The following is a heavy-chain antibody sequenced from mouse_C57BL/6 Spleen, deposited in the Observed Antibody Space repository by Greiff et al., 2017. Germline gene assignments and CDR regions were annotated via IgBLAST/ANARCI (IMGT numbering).Heavy chain of an antibody. D-gene: IGHD2-12*01. CDR2: ISDGGSYT. Sequence: EVKLVESGGGLVKPGGSLKLSCAASGFTFSSYAMSWVRQTPEKRLEWVATISDGGSYTYYPDNVKGRFTISRDNAKNNLYLQMSHLKSEDTAMYYCARADDTTGAMDYWGQGTSGTVSS. CDR1: GFTFSSYA. CDR3: ARADDTTGAMDY. J-gene: IGHJ4*01. V-gene: IGHV5-4*03.